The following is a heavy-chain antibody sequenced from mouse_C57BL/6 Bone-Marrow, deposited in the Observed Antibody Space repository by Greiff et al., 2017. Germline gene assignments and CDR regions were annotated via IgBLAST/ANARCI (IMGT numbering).Heavy chain of an antibody. Sequence: EVQRVESGPGLVKPSPSLSLTCSVTGYSITSGYYWNWIRQFPGNKLEWMGYIRYDGSTNYNPSLKNRISLTRDTSKNQFFLKLKSVTTEDTATYYCEREDYGYWYCDVGGTGTTVTVSA. J-gene: IGHJ1*03. CDR2: IRYDGST. D-gene: IGHD1-1*01. CDR1: GYSITSGYY. V-gene: IGHV3-6*01. CDR3: EREDYGYWYCDV.